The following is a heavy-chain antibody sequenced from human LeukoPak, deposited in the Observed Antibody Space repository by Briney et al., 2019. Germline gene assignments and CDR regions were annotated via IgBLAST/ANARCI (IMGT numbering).Heavy chain of an antibody. V-gene: IGHV3-23*01. D-gene: IGHD6-13*01. CDR3: AKVLAAAGTRGYYYYYMDV. CDR1: GFTFSSDA. J-gene: IGHJ6*03. CDR2: ISSSGGST. Sequence: AGGSLRLSCAASGFTFSSDAMRWVRQAPGKGLEWVSAISSSGGSTYYADSVRGRFIISRDSSKNTLYLQMNSLRAEDTAVYYCAKVLAAAGTRGYYYYYMDVWGKGTTVTISS.